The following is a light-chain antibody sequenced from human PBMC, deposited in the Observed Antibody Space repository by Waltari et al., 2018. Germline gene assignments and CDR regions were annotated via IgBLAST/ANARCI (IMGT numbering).Light chain of an antibody. J-gene: IGLJ3*02. CDR3: SSYRSSSTLGV. V-gene: IGLV2-14*01. CDR1: SSDVGGYDF. Sequence: QSALTQPASVSGSPGQSITISCTGTSSDVGGYDFVSWSQHHPGNAPKLMIYEVSHRPSGVSNRFSGSKSGNTASLTISGLQAEDEASYYCSSYRSSSTLGVFGGGTKLTVL. CDR2: EVS.